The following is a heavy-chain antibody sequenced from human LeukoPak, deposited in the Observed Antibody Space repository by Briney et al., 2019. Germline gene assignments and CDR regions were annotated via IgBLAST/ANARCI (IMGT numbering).Heavy chain of an antibody. J-gene: IGHJ4*02. V-gene: IGHV3-23*01. CDR3: AKLGARVVAATPMDY. D-gene: IGHD2-15*01. Sequence: GGSLRLSCAASGFTFSSYAMSWVRQAPGKGLEWVSAISGSGGSTYYADSVKGRFTISRDNSKNTLYLQMNSLRAEDTAVYYCAKLGARVVAATPMDYWGQGTLVTVSS. CDR1: GFTFSSYA. CDR2: ISGSGGST.